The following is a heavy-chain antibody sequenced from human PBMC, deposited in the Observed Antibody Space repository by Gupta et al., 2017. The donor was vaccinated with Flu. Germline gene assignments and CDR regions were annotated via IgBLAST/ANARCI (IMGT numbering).Heavy chain of an antibody. J-gene: IGHJ4*02. CDR1: GFTFSLYY. Sequence: EMQLVDSGGSLVQPGGSLRLSCSAYGFTFSLYYLQWVRQAPGNGLVWVSRINPDGSSTTYAASVKGRFTISRDNAKNTLYLQMNSLGDDDTAVYYCSTVTSGCWGQGTLVTVSS. CDR2: INPDGSST. D-gene: IGHD4-17*01. V-gene: IGHV3-74*03. CDR3: STVTSGC.